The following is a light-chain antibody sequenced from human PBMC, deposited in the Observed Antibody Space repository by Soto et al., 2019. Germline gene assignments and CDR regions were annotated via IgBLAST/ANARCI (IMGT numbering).Light chain of an antibody. V-gene: IGLV4-60*02. CDR2: LDISGSY. CDR3: EVWVCSILV. J-gene: IGLJ2*01. Sequence: QSVLTQSSSASASLGSSVKLTCTLSSGHTSYIIAWHLQQPGKAPRYLMKLDISGSYNTRPGVPDRFSGSGSGADRYLAMSVLPWDDEADSWSEVWVCSILVLGGGIKLTV. CDR1: SGHTSYI.